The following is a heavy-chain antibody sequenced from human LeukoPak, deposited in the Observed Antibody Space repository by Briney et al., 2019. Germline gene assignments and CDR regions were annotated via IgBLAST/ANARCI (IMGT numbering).Heavy chain of an antibody. CDR2: INPNSGGT. CDR3: ARDGNFDY. Sequence: GASVKVSCTASGYTFTGYYMHWVRQAPGQGLEWMGWINPNSGGTNYAQKFQGRVTMSRDTSISTVYMEVSRLRSDDTAVYYCARDGNFDYWGQGTLVTVSS. V-gene: IGHV1-2*02. CDR1: GYTFTGYY. D-gene: IGHD1-26*01. J-gene: IGHJ4*02.